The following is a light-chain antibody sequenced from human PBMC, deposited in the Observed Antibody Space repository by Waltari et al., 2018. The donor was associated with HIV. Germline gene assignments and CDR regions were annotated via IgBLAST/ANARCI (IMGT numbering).Light chain of an antibody. CDR1: QSISNSY. Sequence: EIVLTQSPGTLSLSPGERATLSCRASQSISNSYLAWYQQKPGQAPRLLIHGASSTAAGIPDRFSGSGSGTDFTLTISRLEPEDFAVYYCQQYGTSPLFAFGPGTTVDMK. CDR3: QQYGTSPLFA. V-gene: IGKV3-20*01. CDR2: GAS. J-gene: IGKJ3*01.